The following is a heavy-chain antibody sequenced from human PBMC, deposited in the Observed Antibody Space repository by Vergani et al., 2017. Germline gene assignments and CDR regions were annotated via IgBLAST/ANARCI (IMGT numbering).Heavy chain of an antibody. CDR1: GFTFSSYW. CDR2: ISSSSSYI. D-gene: IGHD5-18*01. Sequence: EVQLVESGGGLVQPGGSLRLSCAASGFTFSSYWMSWVRRAPGKGLEWVSSISSSSSYIYYADSVKGRFTISRDNAKNSLYLQMNSLRAEDTAVYYCARDPSAMANFDYWGQGTLVTVSS. V-gene: IGHV3-21*01. J-gene: IGHJ4*02. CDR3: ARDPSAMANFDY.